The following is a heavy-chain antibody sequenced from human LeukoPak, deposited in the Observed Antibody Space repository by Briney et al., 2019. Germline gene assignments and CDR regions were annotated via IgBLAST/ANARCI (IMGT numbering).Heavy chain of an antibody. D-gene: IGHD2-21*02. J-gene: IGHJ1*01. V-gene: IGHV3-7*01. CDR1: GFTFNRCW. CDR2: INPDGRDA. CDR3: TSWGDTTAEYFQR. Sequence: GGSLRLSCVVSGFTFNRCWMNWVRQAPGKGLEWVAHINPDGRDAYYVDSVKGRFTISRDNAQNSMYLQMNSLRVEDTAVYYCTSWGDTTAEYFQRWGQGTLVTVSS.